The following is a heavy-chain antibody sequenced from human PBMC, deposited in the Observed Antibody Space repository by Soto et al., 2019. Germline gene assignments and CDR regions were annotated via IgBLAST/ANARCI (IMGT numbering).Heavy chain of an antibody. V-gene: IGHV1-2*04. CDR3: ARDIVVVVAATHDAFDI. J-gene: IGHJ3*02. D-gene: IGHD2-15*01. CDR1: GYTFTGYY. CDR2: INPNSGNT. Sequence: ASVKVSCKASGYTFTGYYMHWVRQAPGQGLEWMGWINPNSGNTNYAQKFQGWVTMTRDTSISTAYMELSRLRSDDTAVYYCARDIVVVVAATHDAFDIWGQGTMVTVSS.